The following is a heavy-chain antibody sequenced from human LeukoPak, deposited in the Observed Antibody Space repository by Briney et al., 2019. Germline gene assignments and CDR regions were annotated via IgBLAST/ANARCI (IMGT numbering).Heavy chain of an antibody. J-gene: IGHJ5*02. CDR1: GGSISSGDYY. V-gene: IGHV4-30-4*08. CDR3: ARGGYSYGSSPWFDP. CDR2: IYYSGST. D-gene: IGHD5-18*01. Sequence: SQTLSLTCTVSGGSISSGDYYWSWTRQPPGKGLEWIGYIYYSGSTYYNPSLKSRVTISVDTSKNQFSLKLSSVTAADTAVYYCARGGYSYGSSPWFDPWGQGTLVTVSS.